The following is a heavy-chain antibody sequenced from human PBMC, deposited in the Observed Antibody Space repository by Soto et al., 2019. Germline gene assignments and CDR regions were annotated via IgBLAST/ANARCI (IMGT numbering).Heavy chain of an antibody. V-gene: IGHV1-8*01. CDR3: ARDMGVWFGDQRQKQALEY. D-gene: IGHD3-10*01. CDR1: RYTFTSYD. J-gene: IGHJ4*02. Sequence: QVQLVQSGAEVKKPGASVKVSCKASRYTFTSYDINWVRQANGQGLEWMGWMNPNSGNTGYAQKFQGRATMTRNASISTAYMEMSSLRSEDTAVYYCARDMGVWFGDQRQKQALEYWGQGTLVTVSS. CDR2: MNPNSGNT.